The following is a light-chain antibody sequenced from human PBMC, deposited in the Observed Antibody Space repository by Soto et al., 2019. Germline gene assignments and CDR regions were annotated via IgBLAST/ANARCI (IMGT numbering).Light chain of an antibody. CDR2: KAS. Sequence: DIPMTQSPSTLSASVGDTVTITCRASQSIDTWLAWHQQKPGRAPKLLISKASILESGVPSRFSGSGSGTDFTLTISSLQPEDFATYYCLQHNSYPPTFGQGTKVDIK. CDR3: LQHNSYPPT. V-gene: IGKV1-5*03. J-gene: IGKJ1*01. CDR1: QSIDTW.